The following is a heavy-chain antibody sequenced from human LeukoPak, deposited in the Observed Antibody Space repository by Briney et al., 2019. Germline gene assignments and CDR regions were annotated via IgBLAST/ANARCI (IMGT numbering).Heavy chain of an antibody. CDR3: ARQDPEGIHYFDY. CDR1: GYSFSFHW. V-gene: IGHV5-51*01. D-gene: IGHD1-14*01. J-gene: IGHJ4*02. Sequence: GESLKISRKGSGYSFSFHWIAWVRQKPGKGLEWMGIIYPGDSDTRYSPSFQGQVTISADKSISTAYLQWSSLKASDTAMYYCARQDPEGIHYFDYWGQGTLVTVSS. CDR2: IYPGDSDT.